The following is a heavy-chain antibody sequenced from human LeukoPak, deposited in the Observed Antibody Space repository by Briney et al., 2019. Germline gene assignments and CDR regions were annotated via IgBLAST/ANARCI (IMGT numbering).Heavy chain of an antibody. Sequence: SETLSLTCTVAGGSINSYYWSWIRQPPGKGLEWIGYIYYSGSTNYNPSLKSRVTISVDTSKNQFSLKLSSVTAADTAVYYCARVSRMGYYGSGSIDYWGQGTLVTVSS. J-gene: IGHJ4*02. CDR3: ARVSRMGYYGSGSIDY. CDR2: IYYSGST. V-gene: IGHV4-59*08. D-gene: IGHD3-10*01. CDR1: GGSINSYY.